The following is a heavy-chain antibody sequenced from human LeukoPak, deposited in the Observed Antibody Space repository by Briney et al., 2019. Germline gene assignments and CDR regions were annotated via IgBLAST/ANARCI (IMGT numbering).Heavy chain of an antibody. CDR1: AGSFSGYY. CDR3: ARARMHFDP. CDR2: INHSGST. D-gene: IGHD2-15*01. J-gene: IGHJ5*02. V-gene: IGHV4-34*01. Sequence: PSETLSLTCAVYAGSFSGYYWGWSRQPPGKGLEWIGEINHSGSTIYNPSLKSRVTISVDTSKNQFSLKLSSVTAADTAVYYCARARMHFDPWGQGTLVTVSS.